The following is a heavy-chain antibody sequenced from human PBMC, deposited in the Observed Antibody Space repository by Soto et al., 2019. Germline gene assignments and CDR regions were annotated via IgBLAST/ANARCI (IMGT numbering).Heavy chain of an antibody. Sequence: PSETLSLTCTVAGGSISSGGYYWSWIRQHPGKGLEWIGYIYYSGSTYYNPSLKSRVTISVDTSKNQFSLKLSSVTAADTAVYYCARGGDVPNYYDSSGYYPFDYWGQGTQVTVSS. CDR3: ARGGDVPNYYDSSGYYPFDY. D-gene: IGHD3-22*01. V-gene: IGHV4-31*03. CDR2: IYYSGST. J-gene: IGHJ4*02. CDR1: GGSISSGGYY.